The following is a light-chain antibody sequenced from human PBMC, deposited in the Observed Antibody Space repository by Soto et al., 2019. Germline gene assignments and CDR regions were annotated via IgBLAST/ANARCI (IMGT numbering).Light chain of an antibody. CDR2: ENN. J-gene: IGLJ3*02. V-gene: IGLV6-57*03. Sequence: NFMLTQPHSVSESPGKTVTISCTRSSGSIASNYVQWYQQRPGSAPAIVICENNLRRSGVPDRFSGSIDSSSNSASLTISGLKTEDEADYYCQSYDSSTLWVFGGGTKLTVL. CDR1: SGSIASNY. CDR3: QSYDSSTLWV.